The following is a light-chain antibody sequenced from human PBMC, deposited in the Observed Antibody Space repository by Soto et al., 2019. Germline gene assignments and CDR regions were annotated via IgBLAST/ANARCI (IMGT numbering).Light chain of an antibody. CDR1: QSVSSN. V-gene: IGKV3-15*01. Sequence: EIVMTQSPATLSVSPGERATLSCRASQSVSSNLAWYQQKPGQAPRLLIYAASTRATGIPARFSGSGSETEFTLTICSLQFEDFAVYYCQQYSNWSPLTFGGGTKVEIK. CDR3: QQYSNWSPLT. J-gene: IGKJ4*01. CDR2: AAS.